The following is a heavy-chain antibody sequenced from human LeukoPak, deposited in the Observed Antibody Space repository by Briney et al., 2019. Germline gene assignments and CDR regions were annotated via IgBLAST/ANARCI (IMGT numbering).Heavy chain of an antibody. Sequence: SETLSLTCTVSGGSISSYYWSWIRQPAGKGLEWIGRIYTSGSTNYNPSLKSRVTMSVDTSKNQFSLKLSSVTAADTAVYYCARGRTVTTNDALDIWGQGTMVTVSS. CDR2: IYTSGST. CDR3: ARGRTVTTNDALDI. D-gene: IGHD4-17*01. J-gene: IGHJ3*02. V-gene: IGHV4-4*07. CDR1: GGSISSYY.